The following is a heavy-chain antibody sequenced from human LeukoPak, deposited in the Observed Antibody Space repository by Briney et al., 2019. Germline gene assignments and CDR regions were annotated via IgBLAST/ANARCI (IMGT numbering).Heavy chain of an antibody. CDR2: VKYTGST. J-gene: IGHJ3*02. CDR3: ARELISSRAAFDT. D-gene: IGHD3-10*01. V-gene: IGHV4-34*01. CDR1: GGSFSGYY. Sequence: SETLSLTCAVYGGSFSGYYWTWIRQTPGKGLEWIGEVKYTGSTNFNPSLKSRVTISLDMSKNQFFLMLTSVTAADTAVYYCARELISSRAAFDTWGQGTVVTVSS.